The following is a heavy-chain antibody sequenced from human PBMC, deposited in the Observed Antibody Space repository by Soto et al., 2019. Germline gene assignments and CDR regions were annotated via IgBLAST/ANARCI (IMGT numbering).Heavy chain of an antibody. CDR2: IYYSGST. V-gene: IGHV4-39*01. J-gene: IGHJ6*03. CDR3: AQLGLKYYYYYMDV. D-gene: IGHD6-6*01. Sequence: SETLSLTCTVSGGSISSSSYYWGWIRQPPGKGLEWIGSIYYSGSTYYNPSLKSRVTISVDTSKNQFSLKLSSVTAADTAVYYCAQLGLKYYYYYMDVWGKGTTVTVSS. CDR1: GGSISSSSYY.